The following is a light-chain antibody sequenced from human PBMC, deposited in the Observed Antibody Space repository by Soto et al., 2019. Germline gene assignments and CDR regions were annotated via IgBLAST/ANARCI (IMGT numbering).Light chain of an antibody. J-gene: IGLJ1*01. CDR1: SIGIGDNNY. CDR3: ISFRGTDSPDV. Sequence: QSVVTQPASVSGSAGQSISTCSTGASIGIGDNNYVSWYRQHAGKAPELIINEVTSRPGGISNRISSSKCGNTASLTISWLQAEGEAHYDCISFRGTDSPDVFGTCTKVTAL. V-gene: IGLV2-14*01. CDR2: EVT.